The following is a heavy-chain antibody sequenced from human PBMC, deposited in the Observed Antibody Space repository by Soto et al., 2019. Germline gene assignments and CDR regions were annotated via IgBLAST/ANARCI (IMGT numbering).Heavy chain of an antibody. CDR2: INHSGST. Sequence: PSEPLSLTCAVYGGSFSVYYWSWIRHPPGKGLEWIGEINHSGSTNYSPSLQSRVTISADTSKNQFSLKVSSVTAADTALYYCARGPDSSGYYYYYGMDVWGQGTTVTVSS. J-gene: IGHJ6*02. D-gene: IGHD3-22*01. CDR3: ARGPDSSGYYYYYGMDV. V-gene: IGHV4-34*01. CDR1: GGSFSVYY.